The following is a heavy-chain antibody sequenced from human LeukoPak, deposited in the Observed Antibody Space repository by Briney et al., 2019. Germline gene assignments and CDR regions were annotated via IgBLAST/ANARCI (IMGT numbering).Heavy chain of an antibody. CDR2: IHHSGST. V-gene: IGHV4-34*01. D-gene: IGHD5-12*01. Sequence: SETLSLTCAVYGGSFSGYYWSWIRQPPGKGLEWIGEIHHSGSTNYNPSLKSRVTISVDTSKNQFSLNLSSVTAADTALYYCARGSTVATFSYWGQGTLVTVSS. CDR1: GGSFSGYY. J-gene: IGHJ4*02. CDR3: ARGSTVATFSY.